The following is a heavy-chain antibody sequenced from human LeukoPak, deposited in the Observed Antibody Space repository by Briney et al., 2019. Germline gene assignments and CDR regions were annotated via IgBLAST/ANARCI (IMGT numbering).Heavy chain of an antibody. CDR3: AKVGGSCHYFAY. CDR1: GFSLSNYP. CDR2: ISTSGAST. D-gene: IGHD2-15*01. J-gene: IGHJ4*02. Sequence: GGSLRLSCAASGFSLSNYPMSWVRQAPGKVLEWVSAISTSGASTYFADSVKGRFTISRDNSKNTLYLQMSSLRAEDTAIYYCAKVGGSCHYFAYWSQRCLVTVSS. V-gene: IGHV3-23*01.